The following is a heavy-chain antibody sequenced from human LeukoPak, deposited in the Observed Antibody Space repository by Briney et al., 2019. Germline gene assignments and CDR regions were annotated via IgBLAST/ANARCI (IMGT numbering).Heavy chain of an antibody. CDR2: MHPDSGGT. V-gene: IGHV1-2*02. J-gene: IGHJ3*02. CDR1: GYTFTGYY. D-gene: IGHD1-14*01. CDR3: ARFGTDALDI. Sequence: ASVKVSCKASGYTFTGYYMHWVRQAPGQGLEWMGWMHPDSGGTECAQKFQGRLTMTRDTSISTGYMELTRLRSDDTAIYYCARFGTDALDIWGQGTMVTVSS.